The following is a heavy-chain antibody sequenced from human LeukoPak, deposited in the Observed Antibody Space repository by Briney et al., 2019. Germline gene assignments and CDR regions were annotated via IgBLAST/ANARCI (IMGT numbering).Heavy chain of an antibody. CDR2: IIPIFGTA. Sequence: GASVKVSCKASGYTFTSYGISWVRQAPGQGLEWMGGIIPIFGTANYAQKFQGRVTITTDESTSTAYMELSSLRSEDTAVYYCASHSVLGIAARPPPFDYWGQGTLVTVSS. CDR3: ASHSVLGIAARPPPFDY. V-gene: IGHV1-69*05. J-gene: IGHJ4*02. D-gene: IGHD6-6*01. CDR1: GYTFTSYG.